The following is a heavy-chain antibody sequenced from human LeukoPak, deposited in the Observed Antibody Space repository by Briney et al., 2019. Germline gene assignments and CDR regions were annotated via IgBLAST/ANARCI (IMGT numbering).Heavy chain of an antibody. V-gene: IGHV4-59*01. CDR2: IYYSGST. CDR1: GGSISSYY. Sequence: SETLSLTCTVSGGSISSYYWSWIRQPPGKGLEWIGNIYYSGSTNYNPSLKSRVTISVDTSKNQFSLKLSSVTAADTAVYYCARYYYVDPYYFDYWGQGTLVTVSS. CDR3: ARYYYVDPYYFDY. D-gene: IGHD3-10*02. J-gene: IGHJ4*02.